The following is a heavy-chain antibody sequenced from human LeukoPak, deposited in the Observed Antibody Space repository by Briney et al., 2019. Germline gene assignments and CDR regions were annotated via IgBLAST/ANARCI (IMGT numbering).Heavy chain of an antibody. CDR1: GGTFSSYA. Sequence: GSSVKVSCKASGGTFSSYAISWVRQAPGQGLEWMGGIIPIFGTANYAQKFQGRVTITADESTSTAYMELSSLRSEDTAVYYCARDRSIAARWGWFDPWGQGTLVTVSS. J-gene: IGHJ5*02. V-gene: IGHV1-69*01. CDR3: ARDRSIAARWGWFDP. CDR2: IIPIFGTA. D-gene: IGHD6-6*01.